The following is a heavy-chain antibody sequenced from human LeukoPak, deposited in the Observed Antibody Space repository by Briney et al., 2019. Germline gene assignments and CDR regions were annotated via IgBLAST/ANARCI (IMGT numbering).Heavy chain of an antibody. J-gene: IGHJ5*02. D-gene: IGHD6-13*01. V-gene: IGHV7-4-1*02. CDR3: AREGWAAAGKGGWFDP. CDR2: INTNTGNP. CDR1: GYTFTSYG. Sequence: GASVTVSCKASGYTFTSYGISWVRQAPGQGLEWMGWINTNTGNPTYAQGFTGRFVFSLDTPVSTAYLQISSLKAEDTAVYYCAREGWAAAGKGGWFDPWGQGTLVTVSS.